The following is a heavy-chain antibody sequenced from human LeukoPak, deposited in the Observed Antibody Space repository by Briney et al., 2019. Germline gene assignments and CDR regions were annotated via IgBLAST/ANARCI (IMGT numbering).Heavy chain of an antibody. Sequence: GGSLRLSCAASGFTFSSYWMTWVRQAPGKGLEWVANIKQDGSEKYYVGSVKGRFTISRDNDKNSLHLQMNSLRAEDTAVYYCARFARYGDYVPLDYWGQGTLVTVSS. CDR3: ARFARYGDYVPLDY. V-gene: IGHV3-7*01. D-gene: IGHD4-17*01. CDR2: IKQDGSEK. J-gene: IGHJ4*02. CDR1: GFTFSSYW.